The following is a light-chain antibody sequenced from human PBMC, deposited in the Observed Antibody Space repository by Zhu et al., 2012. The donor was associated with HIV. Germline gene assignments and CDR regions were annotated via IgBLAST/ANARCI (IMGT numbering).Light chain of an antibody. V-gene: IGKV3-15*01. CDR1: QNVGTN. CDR2: RVS. Sequence: ETVMTQSPGILSVSPGERITLSCRASQNVGTNLAWYQQKFGQTPRLLIYRVSDRATGIPARFSGSGSGTEFTLTISSLESEDFAVYYCHQYNNWPPTFGQGTKVELK. CDR3: HQYNNWPPT. J-gene: IGKJ1*01.